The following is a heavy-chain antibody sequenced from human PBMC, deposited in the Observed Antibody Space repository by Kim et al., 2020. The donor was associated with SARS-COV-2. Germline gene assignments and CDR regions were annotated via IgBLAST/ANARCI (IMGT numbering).Heavy chain of an antibody. CDR1: GGSISSYY. Sequence: SETLSLTCTVSGGSISSYYWSWIRQPPGKGLEWIGYIYYSGSTNSNPSLKSRVTISVDTSKNQFSLKLSSVTAADTAVYDCERDGRDSRGWGNWFVPWGLGTPVTASS. V-gene: IGHV4-59*13. D-gene: IGHD6-19*01. CDR3: ERDGRDSRGWGNWFVP. J-gene: IGHJ5*02. CDR2: IYYSGST.